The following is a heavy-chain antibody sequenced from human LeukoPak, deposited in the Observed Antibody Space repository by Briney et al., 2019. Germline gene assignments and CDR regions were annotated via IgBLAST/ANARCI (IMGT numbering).Heavy chain of an antibody. CDR1: SGSFSGYY. V-gene: IGHV4-34*01. CDR2: INHSGST. J-gene: IGHJ6*03. Sequence: SETLSLTCAVYSGSFSGYYWSWIRQPPGKGLEWIGEINHSGSTNYNPSLKSRVTISVDTSKNQFSLKLSSVTAADTAVYYCARGIADYYDSSGYFRDYYYMDVWGKGTTVTVSS. D-gene: IGHD3-22*01. CDR3: ARGIADYYDSSGYFRDYYYMDV.